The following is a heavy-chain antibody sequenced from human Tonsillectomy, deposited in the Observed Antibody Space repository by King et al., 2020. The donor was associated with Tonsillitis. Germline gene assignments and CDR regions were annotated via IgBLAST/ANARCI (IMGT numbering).Heavy chain of an antibody. CDR2: ITGGGVST. V-gene: IGHV3-23*04. CDR3: AKDREWHISSWSYGMDV. D-gene: IGHD6-13*01. J-gene: IGHJ6*02. Sequence: VQLVESGGDLVQPGGSLRLFCAASGFTFSTYAMSWVRQAPGKGLEWVSSITGGGVSTYYADSVKGRFTISRDNSKNTLYLQMNSLRAEDTAVYYCAKDREWHISSWSYGMDVWGQGTTVTVSS. CDR1: GFTFSTYA.